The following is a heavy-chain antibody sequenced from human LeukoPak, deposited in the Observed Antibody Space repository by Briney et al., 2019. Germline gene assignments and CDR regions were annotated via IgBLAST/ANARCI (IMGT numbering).Heavy chain of an antibody. D-gene: IGHD3-9*01. J-gene: IGHJ5*02. Sequence: PGGSLRLSCAGSGFTFSSYDMHWVRQPTGKGLEWVSAIGTAGDTYYSHSVKGRFTISRESAKNSLYLHMNSLSAGDTAVYFCARGHMLTGYYNFAWFDPWGQGTLVTVSS. CDR3: ARGHMLTGYYNFAWFDP. CDR1: GFTFSSYD. CDR2: IGTAGDT. V-gene: IGHV3-13*01.